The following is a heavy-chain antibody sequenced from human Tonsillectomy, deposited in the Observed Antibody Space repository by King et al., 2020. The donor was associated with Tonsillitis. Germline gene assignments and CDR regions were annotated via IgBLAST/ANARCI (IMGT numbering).Heavy chain of an antibody. J-gene: IGHJ4*02. V-gene: IGHV1-69*04. CDR1: GGAFNRFTKYG. CDR2: IIPLLGTS. D-gene: IGHD5-12*01. CDR3: AKEGAEGYNIGWDL. Sequence: QLVQSGAEVTKPGSSVKVSCTASGGAFNRFTKYGINWVRQAPGQGLEWMGRIIPLLGTSVSARKFQDRVTLTADTSTNTAYMELSSLRSEDTAVYYCAKEGAEGYNIGWDLWGQGALVIVSS.